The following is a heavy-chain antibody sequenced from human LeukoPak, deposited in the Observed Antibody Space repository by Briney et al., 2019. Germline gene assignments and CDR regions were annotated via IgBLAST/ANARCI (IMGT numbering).Heavy chain of an antibody. Sequence: PGGSLRLSCAASGFTVSGNYMSWVRQAPGKGLEWVSSISSSSTYIYYADSVKGRFTISRDNAKNSLYLQMNSLRAEDTAVYYCARGTHPAIANYWGQGTLVTVSS. CDR2: ISSSSTYI. J-gene: IGHJ4*02. CDR3: ARGTHPAIANY. D-gene: IGHD6-13*01. CDR1: GFTVSGNY. V-gene: IGHV3-21*01.